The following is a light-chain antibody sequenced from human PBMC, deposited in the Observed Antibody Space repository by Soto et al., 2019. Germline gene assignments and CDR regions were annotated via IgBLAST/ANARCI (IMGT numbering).Light chain of an antibody. CDR3: QQYDSPPPT. CDR1: QSISTQ. V-gene: IGKV1-5*02. J-gene: IGKJ1*01. CDR2: GAF. Sequence: DTQMTQSPPALSPSVGDRVTIICRASQSISTQLAWYQQKPGMAPNLLISGAFSLESGVPSRFSGSRSGTEFALTISSLQPDDSATYYCQQYDSPPPTFGQGTKVDIK.